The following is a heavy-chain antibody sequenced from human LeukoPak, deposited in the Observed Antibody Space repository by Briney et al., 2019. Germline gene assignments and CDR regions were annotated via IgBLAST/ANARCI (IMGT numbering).Heavy chain of an antibody. CDR2: IYTSGST. CDR3: ASQWLANGKIDY. V-gene: IGHV4-4*07. CDR1: GGSISSYY. D-gene: IGHD6-19*01. J-gene: IGHJ4*02. Sequence: KTSETLSLTCTVSGGSISSYYWSWIRQPAGKGLEWIGRIYTSGSTNYNPSLKSRVTMSVDTSKNQFSLKLSSVTAADTAVYYCASQWLANGKIDYWGQGTLVTASS.